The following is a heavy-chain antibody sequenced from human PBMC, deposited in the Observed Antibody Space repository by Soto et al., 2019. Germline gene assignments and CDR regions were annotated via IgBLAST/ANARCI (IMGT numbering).Heavy chain of an antibody. D-gene: IGHD3-16*01. CDR2: ISDYNGNT. CDR1: GYTFTNFG. Sequence: QVHLVQSGAEVKKPGASVKVSCTASGYTFTNFGITWVRQAPGQGLEWLGWISDYNGNTNYAQKYQGRVTMTTDTSTSTAYMELRSLSSDDTAVYYCARGGTSIDYWGQGTLVTVSS. J-gene: IGHJ4*02. CDR3: ARGGTSIDY. V-gene: IGHV1-18*01.